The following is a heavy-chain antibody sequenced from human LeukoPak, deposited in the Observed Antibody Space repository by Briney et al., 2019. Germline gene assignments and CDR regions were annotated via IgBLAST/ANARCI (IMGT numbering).Heavy chain of an antibody. CDR3: ARVLGSSSSWSPFDY. J-gene: IGHJ4*02. Sequence: ASVKVSCKASGYTFTSYAMHWVRQAPGQRLEWMGWINAGNGNTKYSQKFQGRVTITRDTSASTAYMELSSLRSEDTAVYYCARVLGSSSSWSPFDYWGQGTLVTVSS. CDR2: INAGNGNT. CDR1: GYTFTSYA. D-gene: IGHD6-13*01. V-gene: IGHV1-3*01.